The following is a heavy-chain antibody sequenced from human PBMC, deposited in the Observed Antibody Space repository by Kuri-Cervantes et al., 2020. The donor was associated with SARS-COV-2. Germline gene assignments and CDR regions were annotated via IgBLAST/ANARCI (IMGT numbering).Heavy chain of an antibody. CDR1: GFTFSTYE. V-gene: IGHV3-48*03. CDR3: VRDGDHWSFDY. J-gene: IGHJ4*02. D-gene: IGHD1-1*01. CDR2: ITGSGTTI. Sequence: GGSLRLSCVASGFTFSTYEMNWVRQAPGKGLEWVSYITGSGTTIYYADSVKGRFTLSRDNAKNMLFLQMNSLRAEDTAVYYCVRDGDHWSFDYWGQGTLVTVSS.